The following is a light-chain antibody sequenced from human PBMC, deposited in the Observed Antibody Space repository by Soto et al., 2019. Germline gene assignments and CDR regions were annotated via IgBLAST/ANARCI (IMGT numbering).Light chain of an antibody. V-gene: IGKV1-27*01. Sequence: DIQMTQSPSSLSASVGDRVTITCRASLGITNYLAWYQQRPGKVPKLLIYAASTLQSGVPSRFSGSGSGTDFTLTISSLQPEDVATYYCQKYNSAPQTFGQGTKVDIK. J-gene: IGKJ1*01. CDR2: AAS. CDR1: LGITNY. CDR3: QKYNSAPQT.